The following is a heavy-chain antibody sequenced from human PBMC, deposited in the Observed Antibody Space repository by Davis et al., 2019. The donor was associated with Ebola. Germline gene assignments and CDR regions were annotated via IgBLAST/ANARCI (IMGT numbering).Heavy chain of an antibody. CDR3: ARDILTAHIPLSYYYGMDV. J-gene: IGHJ6*02. D-gene: IGHD3-9*01. V-gene: IGHV1-46*01. CDR1: GYTFTSYY. Sequence: ASVKVSCKASGYTFTSYYMHWVRQAPGQGLEWMGIINPSGGSTSYAQKFQGRVTMTRDTSTSTVYMELSSLRSEDTAVYYCARDILTAHIPLSYYYGMDVWGQGTTVTVSS. CDR2: INPSGGST.